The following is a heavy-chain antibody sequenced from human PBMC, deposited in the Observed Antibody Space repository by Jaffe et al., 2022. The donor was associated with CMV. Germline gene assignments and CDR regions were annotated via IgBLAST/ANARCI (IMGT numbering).Heavy chain of an antibody. CDR2: FSGSGGGT. Sequence: EVQLLESGGGLVQPGGSLRLSCAASGFTFSSYSMSWVRQGPGKGLKWVSGFSGSGGGTYYADSVKGRFTISRDNSKNTLYLQMNSLRADDTAVYYCAKGRGSWFEDSFDYWGQGTLVTVSS. CDR1: GFTFSSYS. V-gene: IGHV3-23*01. D-gene: IGHD3-10*01. CDR3: AKGRGSWFEDSFDY. J-gene: IGHJ4*02.